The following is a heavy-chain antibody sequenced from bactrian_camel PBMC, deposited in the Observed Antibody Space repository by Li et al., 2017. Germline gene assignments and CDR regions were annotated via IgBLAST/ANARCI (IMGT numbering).Heavy chain of an antibody. Sequence: DVQLVESGGGLAQVGGSLTLSCLVRGNTYSRYAMGWFREVPGKEREGVAAIYTGGGSVYYPNSVKGRFTISKDNRKNILYLQMNSLTPGDTAMYYCTANFGPYCSGPYLARRANFLGQGTQVTVS. CDR2: IYTGGGSV. J-gene: IGHJ4*01. D-gene: IGHD2*01. V-gene: IGHV3S31*01. CDR1: GNTYSRYA.